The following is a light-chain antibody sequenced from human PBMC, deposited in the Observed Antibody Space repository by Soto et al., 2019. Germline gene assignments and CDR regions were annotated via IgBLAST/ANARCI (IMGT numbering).Light chain of an antibody. CDR3: CSYAGGSNV. V-gene: IGLV2-23*03. CDR1: GSDIGSYKF. CDR2: EGS. Sequence: QSALTQPGSVSESAGESITISCTGTGSDIGSYKFVSWYQQHPDKAPKLLIFEGSKRPSGVSNRFSGSKSGNTASLTISGLQAEDEADYFCCSYAGGSNVFGTGTKVTVL. J-gene: IGLJ1*01.